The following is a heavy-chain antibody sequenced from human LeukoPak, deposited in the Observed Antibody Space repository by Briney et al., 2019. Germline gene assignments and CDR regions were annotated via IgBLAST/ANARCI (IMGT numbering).Heavy chain of an antibody. CDR3: ARRGYQLLSYYYYYYMDV. V-gene: IGHV4-59*01. J-gene: IGHJ6*03. CDR2: IYYSGST. Sequence: SETLSLTCTVSGGSISSYYWSWIRQPPGKGLEWIGYIYYSGSTNYNPSLKSRVTISVDTSKNQFSLKLSSVTAADTAVYYCARRGYQLLSYYYYYYMDVWGKGTTVTVSS. CDR1: GGSISSYY. D-gene: IGHD2-2*01.